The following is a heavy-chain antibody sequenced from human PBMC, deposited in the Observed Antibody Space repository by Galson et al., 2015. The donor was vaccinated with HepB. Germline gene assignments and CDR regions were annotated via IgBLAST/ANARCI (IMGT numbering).Heavy chain of an antibody. CDR1: GDSISTLNW. Sequence: ETLSLTCAVSGDSISTLNWWSWVRQPPGKGLEWIGDIYHSGSTNYNPSLKSRVTVSIDKSKNHFSLNLTSVTAADTAVYYCARREMITRVDAFDIWGQGTMVTVSS. CDR3: ARREMITRVDAFDI. V-gene: IGHV4-4*02. J-gene: IGHJ3*02. D-gene: IGHD1-20*01. CDR2: IYHSGST.